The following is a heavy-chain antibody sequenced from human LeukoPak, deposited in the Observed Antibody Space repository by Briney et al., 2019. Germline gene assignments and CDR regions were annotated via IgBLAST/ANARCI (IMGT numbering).Heavy chain of an antibody. J-gene: IGHJ4*02. D-gene: IGHD2-21*02. CDR3: ARGSGDWTYYFDY. V-gene: IGHV4-38-2*02. CDR1: GYSISSGYL. CDR2: TYHGGTT. Sequence: SETLSLTCTVSGYSISSGYLWGWIRQPPGKGLEWIGSTYHGGTTYSNPSLKSRVIISEDTSKNQISLKLSSVTAADTAVYYCARGSGDWTYYFDYWGQGTLVTVSS.